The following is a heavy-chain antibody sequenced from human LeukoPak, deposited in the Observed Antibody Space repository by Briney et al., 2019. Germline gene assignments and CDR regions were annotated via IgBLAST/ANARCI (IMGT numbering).Heavy chain of an antibody. CDR2: INPSGGST. D-gene: IGHD4-11*01. V-gene: IGHV1-46*01. CDR1: GYAFTSYY. J-gene: IGHJ4*02. CDR3: ARDQIRTTVYHY. Sequence: ASVRVSCKASGYAFTSYYMHWVRQAPGQGLEWMGIINPSGGSTSYAQKFQGRVTMTRDTSTSTVYMELSSLRSEDTAVYYCARDQIRTTVYHYWGQGTLVTVSS.